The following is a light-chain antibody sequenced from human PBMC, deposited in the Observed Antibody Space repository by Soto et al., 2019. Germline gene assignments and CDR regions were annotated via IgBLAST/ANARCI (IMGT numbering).Light chain of an antibody. V-gene: IGKV2-30*01. CDR1: QSLVYSDGNAY. Sequence: DVVMTQSPLSLPVTLGQPASISCRSSQSLVYSDGNAYLNWFQQRPGQSPRRLIYKASNRDSGVPERFSGSGSGTDFTLQINRVEAEDVGVYYCMQGTNWPPTFGRGTRVEIK. CDR3: MQGTNWPPT. CDR2: KAS. J-gene: IGKJ1*01.